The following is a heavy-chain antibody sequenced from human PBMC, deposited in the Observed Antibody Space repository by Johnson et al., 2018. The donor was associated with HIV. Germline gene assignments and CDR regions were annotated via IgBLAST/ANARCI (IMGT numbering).Heavy chain of an antibody. CDR2: ISYDGSNK. V-gene: IGHV3-30-3*01. Sequence: VQLVESVGGVVQPGRSLRLSCAASGFTFSSYAMHWVRQAPGKGLEWVAVISYDGSNKYSADSVKGRFTISRDNSKNTLYLQMNSLRAEDTAVYYCARILVGTMVRGVSLHDALDIWGQGTMVTVSS. CDR1: GFTFSSYA. CDR3: ARILVGTMVRGVSLHDALDI. J-gene: IGHJ3*02. D-gene: IGHD3-10*01.